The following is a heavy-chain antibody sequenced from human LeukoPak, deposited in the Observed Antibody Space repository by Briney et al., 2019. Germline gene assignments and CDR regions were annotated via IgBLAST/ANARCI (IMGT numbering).Heavy chain of an antibody. D-gene: IGHD2-21*02. CDR3: ARVRGISYCGGDCYPRFDP. Sequence: SETLSLTCTVSGGSINNYYWSWIRQPPGKGLEWIGYIYHSGSINYNPSLKSRVTMSVDTSKNQFSLNLTSVIAADTAVYYCARVRGISYCGGDCYPRFDPWGQGTLVTVSS. J-gene: IGHJ5*02. V-gene: IGHV4-59*01. CDR2: IYHSGSI. CDR1: GGSINNYY.